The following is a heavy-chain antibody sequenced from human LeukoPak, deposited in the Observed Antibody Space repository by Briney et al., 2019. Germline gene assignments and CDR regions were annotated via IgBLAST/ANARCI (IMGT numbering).Heavy chain of an antibody. CDR3: ARGRRTPGLGGYENADPLFEY. J-gene: IGHJ4*02. CDR1: GYTFTGYY. V-gene: IGHV1-2*02. D-gene: IGHD5-18*01. CDR2: INPNSGGT. Sequence: ASVKVSCKASGYTFTGYYMHWVRQAPGQGLECMGWINPNSGGTNYPQKVHVRFTMTRYTSISTAYMEVRRLRSDDTAVYHCARGRRTPGLGGYENADPLFEYWGQGTLVTVSS.